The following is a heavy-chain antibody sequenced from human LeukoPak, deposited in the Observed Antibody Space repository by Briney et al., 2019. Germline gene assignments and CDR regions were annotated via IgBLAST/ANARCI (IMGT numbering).Heavy chain of an antibody. CDR1: GYTFTSYY. J-gene: IGHJ6*03. V-gene: IGHV1-2*02. CDR3: ARSGRYCSSTSCYTAYYYYYMDV. CDR2: INPNSGGT. Sequence: GASVKVSCKASGYTFTSYYMHWVRQAPGQGLEWMGWINPNSGGTNYAQKFQGRVTMTRDTSNSTAYMELSRLRSDDTAVYYCARSGRYCSSTSCYTAYYYYYMDVWGKGTTVTVSS. D-gene: IGHD2-2*02.